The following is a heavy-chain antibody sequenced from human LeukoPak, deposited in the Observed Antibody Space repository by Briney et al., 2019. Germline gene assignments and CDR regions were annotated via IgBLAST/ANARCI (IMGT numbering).Heavy chain of an antibody. CDR2: INPSGGRT. CDR3: AREGGSGYCSSTSCYTDY. V-gene: IGHV1-46*01. D-gene: IGHD2-2*01. Sequence: GASVKVSCKASGYTFTSHYMHWVRQAPGQGLEWMGIINPSGGRTTYAQKFQGRVTMTRDTSTSTVYMEMSSLRSEDTAVYYCAREGGSGYCSSTSCYTDYWGQGTLVTVSS. CDR1: GYTFTSHY. J-gene: IGHJ4*02.